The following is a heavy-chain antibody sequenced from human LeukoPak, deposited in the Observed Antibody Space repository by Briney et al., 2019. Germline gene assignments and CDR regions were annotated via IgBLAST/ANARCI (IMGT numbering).Heavy chain of an antibody. Sequence: PGGSLRLSCAASGFTFSSCEMNWVRQAPGKGLEWVSGLSGSGGSTYYADSVKGRFTISRDNSKNTLYLQMNSLRAEDTAVYYCAKGTGGYGYLFDSWGQGTLVTVSS. CDR3: AKGTGGYGYLFDS. J-gene: IGHJ4*02. CDR1: GFTFSSCE. V-gene: IGHV3-23*01. D-gene: IGHD5-18*01. CDR2: LSGSGGST.